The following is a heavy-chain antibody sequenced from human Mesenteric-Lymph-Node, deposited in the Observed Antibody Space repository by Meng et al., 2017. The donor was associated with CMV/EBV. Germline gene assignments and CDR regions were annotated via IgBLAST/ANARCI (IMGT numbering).Heavy chain of an antibody. CDR1: GFTFYSYG. D-gene: IGHD2-21*02. CDR3: ARGYCGGDCYSDYYYYGMDV. J-gene: IGHJ6*02. V-gene: IGHV3-30*02. Sequence: GESLKISCAASGFTFYSYGMHWVRQAPGKGLEWAAFIRFDGSNKYYADSVKGRFIISRDNSKNTLYLQMDRLRAEDTAVYYCARGYCGGDCYSDYYYYGMDVWGQGTTVTVSS. CDR2: IRFDGSNK.